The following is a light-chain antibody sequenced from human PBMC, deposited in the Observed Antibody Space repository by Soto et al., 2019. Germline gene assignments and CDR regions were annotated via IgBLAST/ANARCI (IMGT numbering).Light chain of an antibody. CDR2: GAF. Sequence: EIVMTQSPASLSVSPGERATLSCRASQNVNSNLAWYQQKPGQAPRFLLYGAFTGATGVPARFSGSGSGTEFTLTISSLQSEDFATYYCQQYNSWPRTFGQGTKWIS. CDR3: QQYNSWPRT. V-gene: IGKV3-15*01. J-gene: IGKJ1*01. CDR1: QNVNSN.